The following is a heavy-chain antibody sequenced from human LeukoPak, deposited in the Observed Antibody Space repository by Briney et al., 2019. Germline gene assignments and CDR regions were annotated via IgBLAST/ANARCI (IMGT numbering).Heavy chain of an antibody. Sequence: AGGSLRLSCAASGFTFSSYAMSWVRQAPGKGLEWVSAISGSGGSTYYADSVKGRFTISRDNSKNTLYLQMNSLRAEDTAVYYCAKKLRAVAGEGRYFDLWGRGTLVTVSS. V-gene: IGHV3-23*01. J-gene: IGHJ2*01. CDR2: ISGSGGST. CDR3: AKKLRAVAGEGRYFDL. CDR1: GFTFSSYA. D-gene: IGHD6-19*01.